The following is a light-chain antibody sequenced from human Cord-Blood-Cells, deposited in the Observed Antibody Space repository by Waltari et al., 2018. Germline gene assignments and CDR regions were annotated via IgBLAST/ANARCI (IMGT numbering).Light chain of an antibody. CDR1: QSVSSY. CDR3: QQRINWLVT. J-gene: IGKJ3*01. V-gene: IGKV3-11*01. CDR2: DAS. Sequence: EIVLTQSPATLSLSPGERATLPCRASQSVSSYLALYLQKPGQAPSLLIYDASNRATGIPGRFSGSGSGTDFTLTISSLEPEDFAVYYWQQRINWLVTFGPGTKVDIK.